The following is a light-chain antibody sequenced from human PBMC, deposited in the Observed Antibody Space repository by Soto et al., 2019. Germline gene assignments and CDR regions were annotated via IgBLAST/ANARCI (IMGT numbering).Light chain of an antibody. CDR3: QQYGTSRT. V-gene: IGKV3-20*01. CDR2: GAS. CDR1: QSISSSS. Sequence: EIVLTQSPGTLSLSPGERATLSCRASQSISSSSLVWYQQKPGQAPRLLIYGASSRAAGIQARFSGSGYGTDFTLTISRLEPEDFAVYYCQQYGTSRTFGQGTKVEIK. J-gene: IGKJ1*01.